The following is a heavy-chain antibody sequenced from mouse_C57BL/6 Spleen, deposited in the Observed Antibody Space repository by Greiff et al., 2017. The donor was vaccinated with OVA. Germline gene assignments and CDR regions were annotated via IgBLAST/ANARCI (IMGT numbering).Heavy chain of an antibody. CDR1: GYSFTGYY. CDR2: INPSTGGT. J-gene: IGHJ2*01. V-gene: IGHV1-42*01. CDR3: AITTVVATDYFDY. D-gene: IGHD1-1*01. Sequence: VQLQQSGPELVKPGASVKISCKASGYSFTGYYMNWVKQSPEKSLEWIGEINPSTGGTTYNQKFKAKATLTVDKSSSTAYMQLKSLTSEDSAVYYFAITTVVATDYFDYWGQGTTLTVAS.